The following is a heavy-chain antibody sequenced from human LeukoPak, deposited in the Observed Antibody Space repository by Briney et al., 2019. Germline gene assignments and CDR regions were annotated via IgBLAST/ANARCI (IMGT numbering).Heavy chain of an antibody. CDR2: IRYDGSNK. Sequence: GGSLRLSCAASGFTFSSYGMHWVRQAPGKGLEWVAFIRYDGSNKYYADSVKGRFTISRDNSKNTLYLQMNSLRAEDTAVYYCAKDLRIPRLPSDTPLGYWGQGTLVTVSS. CDR3: AKDLRIPRLPSDTPLGY. V-gene: IGHV3-30*02. CDR1: GFTFSSYG. D-gene: IGHD2-21*02. J-gene: IGHJ4*02.